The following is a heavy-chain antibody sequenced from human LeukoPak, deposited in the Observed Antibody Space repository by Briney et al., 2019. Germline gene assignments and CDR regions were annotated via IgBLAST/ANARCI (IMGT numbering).Heavy chain of an antibody. D-gene: IGHD7-27*01. CDR3: ARGPPNWGFDY. V-gene: IGHV1-8*01. CDR2: MNPNSGDT. Sequence: ASVKVSCKASGFTFTSHDFNWVRQATGQGLEWMGWMNPNSGDTGYAQKFQGRVTMTRDTSISTAYMELSSLSVEDTAVYYCARGPPNWGFDYWGQGTLVTVSS. CDR1: GFTFTSHD. J-gene: IGHJ4*02.